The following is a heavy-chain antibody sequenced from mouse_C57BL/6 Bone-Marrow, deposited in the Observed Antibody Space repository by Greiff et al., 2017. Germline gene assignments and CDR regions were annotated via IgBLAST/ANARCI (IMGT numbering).Heavy chain of an antibody. CDR1: GYTFTDYY. CDR3: ARGGSNVY. CDR2: INPNNGGT. V-gene: IGHV1-26*01. J-gene: IGHJ2*01. Sequence: EVQLQQSGPELVKPGASVKISCKASGYTFTDYYMNWVKQSHGKSLEWIGDINPNNGGTSYNQKFKGKATLTVDKSSSTAYMELRSLTSEDSAVYYCARGGSNVYWGQGTTLTVSS. D-gene: IGHD1-1*01.